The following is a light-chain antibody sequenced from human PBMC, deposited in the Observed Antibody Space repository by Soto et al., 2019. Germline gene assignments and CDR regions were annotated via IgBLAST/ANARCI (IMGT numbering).Light chain of an antibody. V-gene: IGKV1-33*01. CDR1: HDIINS. J-gene: IGKJ2*01. CDR2: DVS. CDR3: QQYVTLPYT. Sequence: DIQMTQSPSSLSASVGDRVTISCHASHDIINSLNWYQQKPGKAPNLLIYDVSNLKAGIPSRFSGSGSGTHYTLTIRSLQPEDIATYYCQQYVTLPYTFGQGTNLEIK.